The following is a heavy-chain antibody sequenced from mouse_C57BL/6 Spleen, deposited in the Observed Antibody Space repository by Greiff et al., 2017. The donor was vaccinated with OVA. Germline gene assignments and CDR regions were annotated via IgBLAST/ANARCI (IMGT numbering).Heavy chain of an antibody. V-gene: IGHV1-69*01. CDR2: IDPSDSYT. CDR1: GYTFTSYW. D-gene: IGHD1-1*01. Sequence: VQLQQPGAELVMPGASVKLSCKASGYTFTSYWMHWVKQRPGPGLEWIGAIDPSDSYTNYNQKFKGKSTLTVDKSSSPAYMQLSSLTSEDSAVYYCARSNYYGSSFYYAMDYWGQGTSVTVSS. J-gene: IGHJ4*01. CDR3: ARSNYYGSSFYYAMDY.